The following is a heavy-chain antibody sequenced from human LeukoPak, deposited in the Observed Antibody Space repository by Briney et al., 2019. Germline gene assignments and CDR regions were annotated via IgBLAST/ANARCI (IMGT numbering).Heavy chain of an antibody. CDR3: ARDDNYGIFVNVDY. Sequence: GASVKVSCKTSGYSFILYGISWVRQAPGQGPEWMGWISTSTGDTKYTQKFQGRVTLTTGTSTSTAYMELNSLRSDDTAVFYCARDDNYGIFVNVDYWGQGTLVTVSS. J-gene: IGHJ4*02. V-gene: IGHV1-18*01. CDR1: GYSFILYG. CDR2: ISTSTGDT. D-gene: IGHD4-11*01.